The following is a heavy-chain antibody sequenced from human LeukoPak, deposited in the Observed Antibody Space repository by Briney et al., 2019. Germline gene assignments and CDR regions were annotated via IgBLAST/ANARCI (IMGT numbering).Heavy chain of an antibody. CDR3: ARDLYSYDSTDY. V-gene: IGHV1-18*01. CDR2: ISVYNGKT. D-gene: IGHD3-22*01. J-gene: IGHJ4*02. Sequence: ASVKVSCKATVYTYTSYGFNWVRQAPAQGLAWMGFISVYNGKTNYSHKLQDRGIITTDRSTNTPYMELRSLRADDTAVCYCARDLYSYDSTDYWGKGTLVTASS. CDR1: VYTYTSYG.